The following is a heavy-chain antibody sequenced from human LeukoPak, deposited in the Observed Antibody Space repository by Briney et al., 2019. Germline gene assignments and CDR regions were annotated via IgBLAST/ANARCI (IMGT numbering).Heavy chain of an antibody. J-gene: IGHJ4*02. CDR2: ISSSSSTI. D-gene: IGHD3-22*01. CDR1: GFTFSSYS. CDR3: ARITMIVEGDY. V-gene: IGHV3-48*01. Sequence: GGSLRLSCAASGFTFSSYSMTWVRQAPVKGLEWVSYISSSSSTIYYADSVKGRFTISRDNAKNSLYLQMNSLRAEDTAVYYCARITMIVEGDYWGQGTLVTVSS.